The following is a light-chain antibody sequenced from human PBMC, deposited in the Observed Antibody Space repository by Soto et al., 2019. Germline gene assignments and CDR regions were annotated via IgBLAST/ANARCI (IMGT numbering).Light chain of an antibody. CDR2: SNN. Sequence: QSVLTQPPSASGTAGQRVTISCSGSSSNIGSNTVNWYQQLPGTAPKLLIYSNNQRPSGVPDRFSGSKSGTSASLAISGLQSDDEADYYCAAWDDSLNGPHVFGTGTKVTVL. CDR3: AAWDDSLNGPHV. CDR1: SSNIGSNT. J-gene: IGLJ1*01. V-gene: IGLV1-44*01.